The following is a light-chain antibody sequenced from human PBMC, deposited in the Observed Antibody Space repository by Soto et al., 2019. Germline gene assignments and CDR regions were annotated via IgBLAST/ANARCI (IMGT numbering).Light chain of an antibody. V-gene: IGKV3-20*01. CDR2: GAS. Sequence: EIVLTQSPGTLSLSPGERAALSCRASQSVSSTYLAWYQQKPGQAPRLLLYGASSRATGIPDRFSGSGSGTDFTLTISRLEPEDFAVYFCQQSGNSPLTFGQGTRLEI. CDR3: QQSGNSPLT. J-gene: IGKJ5*01. CDR1: QSVSSTY.